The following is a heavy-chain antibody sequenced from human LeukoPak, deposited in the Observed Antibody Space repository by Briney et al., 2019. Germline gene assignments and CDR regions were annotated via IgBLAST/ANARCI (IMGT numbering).Heavy chain of an antibody. CDR3: ARASNSYFDWLDP. D-gene: IGHD1-26*01. CDR2: ISYSGSP. J-gene: IGHJ5*02. Sequence: SQTLSLTCTVSGGSTSRGGYFWSWIRQHPGKGLEWIGYISYSGSPYYNPSLKSRVTISVDTSKNQFSLKLSSVTAADTAVYYCARASNSYFDWLDPWGQGTLVTVSS. V-gene: IGHV4-31*03. CDR1: GGSTSRGGYF.